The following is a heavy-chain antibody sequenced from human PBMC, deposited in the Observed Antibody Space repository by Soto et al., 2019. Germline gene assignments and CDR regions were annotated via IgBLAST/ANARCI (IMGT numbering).Heavy chain of an antibody. CDR3: AKQVIPHTNGVDS. CDR2: ISYDGSNK. Sequence: QVQLVESGGGVVQPGRSLRLSCAASGFTFSSYGIHWVRQAPGKGLEWVAVISYDGSNKYYADSVKGRFTISRDNSQNPLYLQMNSLRAEDTAVYHCAKQVIPHTNGVDSWGQGTMVTVSS. D-gene: IGHD2-8*01. CDR1: GFTFSSYG. V-gene: IGHV3-30*18. J-gene: IGHJ3*02.